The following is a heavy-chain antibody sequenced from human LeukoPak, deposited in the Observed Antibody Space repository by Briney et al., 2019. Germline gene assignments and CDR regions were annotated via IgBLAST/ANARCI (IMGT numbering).Heavy chain of an antibody. CDR1: GGPISSGAYY. J-gene: IGHJ5*02. Sequence: SETLSLTCIVSGGPISSGAYYWNWIRPRPGQGLEWIGCVFYSGETYYNPSLKSRLAISIDTSDNQFSLNLTSVTAADTAVYYCAREIMGVALAGLWFDPWGQGTLVPVSS. D-gene: IGHD3-16*01. CDR2: VFYSGET. CDR3: AREIMGVALAGLWFDP. V-gene: IGHV4-31*03.